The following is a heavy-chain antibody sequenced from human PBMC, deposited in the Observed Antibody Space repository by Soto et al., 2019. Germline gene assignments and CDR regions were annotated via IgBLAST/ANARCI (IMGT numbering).Heavy chain of an antibody. CDR1: GGSVSGSYYY. CDR3: ATSQKGYNWNYFDH. D-gene: IGHD1-1*01. J-gene: IGHJ4*02. Sequence: TLSLTCAVSGGSVSGSYYYWAWLRQSPGKGPEWIGSVFHTGFTSYNPSLESRVSVSVDTSKSQFSLKLSAVTASDTAVYYCATSQKGYNWNYFDHWGQGALVTVSS. V-gene: IGHV4-39*01. CDR2: VFHTGFT.